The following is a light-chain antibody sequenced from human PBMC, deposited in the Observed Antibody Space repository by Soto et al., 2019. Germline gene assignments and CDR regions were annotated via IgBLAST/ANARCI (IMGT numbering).Light chain of an antibody. V-gene: IGKV3-15*01. J-gene: IGKJ1*01. CDR1: QSVSSN. CDR2: GAS. CDR3: QQYNNWPRT. Sequence: EIVMTQSPATLSVSPEERATLFCRASQSVSSNLAWYQQKPGQAPRLLIYGASTRATGIPATFSRSESGTEFTLAISSLQSEDFAVCSCQQYNNWPRTFGQGNKVEIK.